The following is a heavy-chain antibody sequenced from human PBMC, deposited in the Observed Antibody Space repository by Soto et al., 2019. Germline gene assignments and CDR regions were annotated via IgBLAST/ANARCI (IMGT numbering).Heavy chain of an antibody. CDR3: AKGSIEYSAAVDN. Sequence: DVQLLESGGGLVQPGGSLRLSCAASGFSFSSYAMVWVRQAPGKGLEWVAVISARGGSSYFADSVKGRFTLSRDNSKNVLPLALHSLTAEDTAIYFCAKGSIEYSAAVDNWGQGTLVVVSS. J-gene: IGHJ4*02. D-gene: IGHD5-12*01. CDR1: GFSFSSYA. V-gene: IGHV3-23*01. CDR2: ISARGGSS.